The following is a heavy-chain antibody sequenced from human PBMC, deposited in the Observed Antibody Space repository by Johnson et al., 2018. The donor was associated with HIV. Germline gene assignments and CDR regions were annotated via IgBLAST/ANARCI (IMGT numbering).Heavy chain of an antibody. CDR2: IYSGDSA. Sequence: EVQLVESGGGVVRPGGSLRLSCAASGFTVSGHYMNWVRQAPGKGLEWVSVIYSGDSAYYTHSVKGRFTISRDNSKNSLYLQMNSLRAEDTAVYYCASHYYGSGLEAFDIWGQGTMVTVSS. CDR3: ASHYYGSGLEAFDI. D-gene: IGHD3-10*01. J-gene: IGHJ3*02. CDR1: GFTVSGHY. V-gene: IGHV3-66*04.